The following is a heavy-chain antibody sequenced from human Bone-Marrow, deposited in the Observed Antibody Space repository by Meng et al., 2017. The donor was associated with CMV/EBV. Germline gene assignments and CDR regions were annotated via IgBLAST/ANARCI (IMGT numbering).Heavy chain of an antibody. CDR2: IYYSGST. CDR3: ARRSSIGVVIIRYYFDY. J-gene: IGHJ4*02. D-gene: IGHD3-3*01. V-gene: IGHV4-39*07. CDR1: GGSISSSSYY. Sequence: SETLSLTCTVSGGSISSSSYYWGWIRQPPGKGLEWIGSIYYSGSTYYNPSLKSRVTISVDTSKNQFSLKLSSVTAADTAVYYCARRSSIGVVIIRYYFDYWGQGNLVTVSS.